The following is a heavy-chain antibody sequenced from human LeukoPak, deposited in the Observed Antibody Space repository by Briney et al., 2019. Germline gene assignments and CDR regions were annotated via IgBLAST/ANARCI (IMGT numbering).Heavy chain of an antibody. CDR2: IISGGFNS. CDR1: GFTFSSYP. J-gene: IGHJ5*02. V-gene: IGHV3-23*01. CDR3: AKDLVLFFGDT. D-gene: IGHD3-10*01. Sequence: AGSLTLSCAASGFTFSSYPMNWVRQAPGKGLEWVATIISGGFNSYYTDSVKGRFTISRDNSKQTIYLQMNSLRAEDKAVYYCAKDLVLFFGDTRGQGTLVTVSS.